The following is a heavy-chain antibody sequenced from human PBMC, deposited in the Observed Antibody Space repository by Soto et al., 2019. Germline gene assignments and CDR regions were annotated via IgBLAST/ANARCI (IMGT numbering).Heavy chain of an antibody. CDR1: GGSISNYY. D-gene: IGHD5-18*01. CDR2: IYSSGST. Sequence: SETLSLTCTVSGGSISNYYWSWIRQPPGKGLEWIRYIYSSGSTNYNPSLKSRVTISADTSKNQVSPKLTSVTAADTAVYYCARDHPHSYGIYYFDYWGQGTLVTVSS. V-gene: IGHV4-59*01. J-gene: IGHJ4*02. CDR3: ARDHPHSYGIYYFDY.